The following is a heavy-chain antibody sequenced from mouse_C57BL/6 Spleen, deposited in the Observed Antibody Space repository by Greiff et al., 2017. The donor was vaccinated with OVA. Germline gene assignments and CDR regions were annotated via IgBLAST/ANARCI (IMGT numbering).Heavy chain of an antibody. V-gene: IGHV5-17*01. Sequence: EVKLVESGGGLVKPGGSLKLSCAASGFTFSDYGMHWVRQAPEKGLEWVAYISSGSSTIYYADTVKGRFTISSDKAKNTQFLQMTSLGSDNAAMYCCARDYDFDYWGQGTTLTVSS. D-gene: IGHD1-1*02. CDR3: ARDYDFDY. J-gene: IGHJ2*01. CDR1: GFTFSDYG. CDR2: ISSGSSTI.